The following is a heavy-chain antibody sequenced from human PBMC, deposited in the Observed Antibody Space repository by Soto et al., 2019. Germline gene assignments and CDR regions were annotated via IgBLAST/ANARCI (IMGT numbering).Heavy chain of an antibody. CDR2: IDWDDDK. CDR3: ARTPMAAAGTYDY. V-gene: IGHV2-70*04. Sequence: GSGPTLVNPTQTLTLTCTFSGFSLSIRGMRMSWLRQPPGKALEWLARIDWDDDKFYSPSLWTRLTISKDTSKNQVVLTMTNMDPVDTATYFCARTPMAAAGTYDYWGQGTLVTVSS. J-gene: IGHJ4*02. D-gene: IGHD6-13*01. CDR1: GFSLSIRGMR.